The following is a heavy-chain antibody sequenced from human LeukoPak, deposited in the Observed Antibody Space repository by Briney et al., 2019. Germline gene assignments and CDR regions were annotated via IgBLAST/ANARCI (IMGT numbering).Heavy chain of an antibody. D-gene: IGHD1/OR15-1a*01. CDR2: INSNGGST. J-gene: IGHJ4*02. CDR3: VRLNSALDS. Sequence: PGGSLRLSCAASGFTFSSYAMRWVRQAPGKGLECVSAINSNGGSTYYANSVKGRFTISRDNSKNTLYLQMGSLRTEDTAVYYCVRLNSALDSWGQGTLVTVSS. CDR1: GFTFSSYA. V-gene: IGHV3-64*01.